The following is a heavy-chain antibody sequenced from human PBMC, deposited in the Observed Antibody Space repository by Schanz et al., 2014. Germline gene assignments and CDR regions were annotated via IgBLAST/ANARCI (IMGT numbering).Heavy chain of an antibody. CDR3: ARDRGRGDLPGDI. J-gene: IGHJ3*02. V-gene: IGHV4-31*03. D-gene: IGHD4-17*01. Sequence: QVLLQESGPGLVKPSQTLSLTCTVSGGSVSSGGDYWSWIRQHPGKGLEWIVFISYSGSTYYNPSLKSRVTISVDKSKNQFSLNLSSATAADTAVYYCARDRGRGDLPGDIWGQGTMVTVSS. CDR1: GGSVSSGGDY. CDR2: ISYSGST.